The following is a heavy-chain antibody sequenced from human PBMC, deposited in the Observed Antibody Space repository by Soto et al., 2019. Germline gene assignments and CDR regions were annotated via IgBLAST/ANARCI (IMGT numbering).Heavy chain of an antibody. J-gene: IGHJ5*02. CDR2: IYSGGST. D-gene: IGHD3-22*01. CDR1: GFTVSSNY. CDR3: ARGLGSSGYMFDP. V-gene: IGHV3-53*01. Sequence: EVQLVESGGGLIQPGGSLRLSCAASGFTVSSNYMSWVRQAPGKGPEWVSVIYSGGSTYYADSVKGRFTISRDNSKNTLYLQMNSLRAEDTAVYYCARGLGSSGYMFDPWGQGTLVTVSS.